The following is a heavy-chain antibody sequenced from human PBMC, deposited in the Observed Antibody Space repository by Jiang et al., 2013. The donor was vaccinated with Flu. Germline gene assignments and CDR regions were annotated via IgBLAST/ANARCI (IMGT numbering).Heavy chain of an antibody. D-gene: IGHD3-10*01. CDR1: GYTFTSYA. V-gene: IGHV7-4-1*02. J-gene: IGHJ3*02. CDR3: ARQLSMVRGVITKKAAPGAFDI. Sequence: QSGSELKKPGASVKVSCKASGYTFTSYAMNWVRQAPGQGLEWMGWINTNTGNPTYAQGFTGRVVFSLDTSVSTAYLQISSLKAEDTAVYYCARQLSMVRGVITKKAAPGAFDIWGQGTMVTVSS. CDR2: INTNTGNP.